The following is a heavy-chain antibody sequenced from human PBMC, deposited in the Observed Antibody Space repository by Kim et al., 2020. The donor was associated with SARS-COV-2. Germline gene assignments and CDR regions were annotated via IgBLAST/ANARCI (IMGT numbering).Heavy chain of an antibody. J-gene: IGHJ3*01. CDR1: GYSFSSYW. D-gene: IGHD3-3*01. CDR3: ARKYYDFWSGYSPEDAFDL. CDR2: IYPGDSDT. V-gene: IGHV5-51*01. Sequence: GESLKISCKGSGYSFSSYWIAWVRRMPGKGLEYMGVIYPGDSDTRYSPSFQGQVTISADKSIDTAYLQWGSLKASDTAMYYCARKYYDFWSGYSPEDAFDLWGQGTMVTVSS.